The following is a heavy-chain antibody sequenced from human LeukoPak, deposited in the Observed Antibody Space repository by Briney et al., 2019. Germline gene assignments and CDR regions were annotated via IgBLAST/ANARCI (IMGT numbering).Heavy chain of an antibody. CDR1: GSRFSANW. V-gene: IGHV5-51*01. Sequence: GGSLKISCQAFGSRFSANWIGWVRQLPGKGLEWMGIIYPADSDTYYSPSFQGQVTISADKSISTTYLQWSSLKASDSAMYYCARGVTRYNWFDPWGQGTLVTVSS. CDR3: ARGVTRYNWFDP. CDR2: IYPADSDT. J-gene: IGHJ5*02. D-gene: IGHD4-23*01.